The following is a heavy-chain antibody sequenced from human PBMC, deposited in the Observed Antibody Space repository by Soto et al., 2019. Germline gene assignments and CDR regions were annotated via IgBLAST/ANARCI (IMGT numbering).Heavy chain of an antibody. J-gene: IGHJ6*02. D-gene: IGHD5-18*01. CDR3: ASVKYNTAMVTGRSYYYGMDV. Sequence: SETLSLTCAVYGGSFSGYYWSWIRQPPGKGLEWIGEINHSGSTNYNPSLKSRVTISVDTSKNQFSLKLSSVTAADTAVYYCASVKYNTAMVTGRSYYYGMDVWGQGTTVTVSS. CDR1: GGSFSGYY. V-gene: IGHV4-34*01. CDR2: INHSGST.